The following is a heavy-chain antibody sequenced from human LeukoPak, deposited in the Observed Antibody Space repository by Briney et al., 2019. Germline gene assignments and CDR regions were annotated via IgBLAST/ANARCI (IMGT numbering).Heavy chain of an antibody. D-gene: IGHD3-3*01. V-gene: IGHV1-69*13. J-gene: IGHJ6*02. CDR2: IIPIFGTA. CDR3: AMLPYPFWSGAKDYYYYGMDV. Sequence: SVKVSCKASGGTFSSYAISWVRQAPGQGLEWMGGIIPIFGTANYAQKFQGRVTITADGSTSTAYMELSSLRSEDTAVYYCAMLPYPFWSGAKDYYYYGMDVWGQGTTVTVSS. CDR1: GGTFSSYA.